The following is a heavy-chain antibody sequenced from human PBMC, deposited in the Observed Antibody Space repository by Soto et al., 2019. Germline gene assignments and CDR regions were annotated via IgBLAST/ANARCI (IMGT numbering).Heavy chain of an antibody. CDR2: IYYSGST. Sequence: SETLSLTCTVSGGSISSGGYYWSWIRQHPGKGLEWIGYIYYSGSTYYNPSLKSRVTISVDTSKNQFSLKLSSVTAADTAVYYCARERSGFSHRDHHYFDYWGQGTLVTVSS. V-gene: IGHV4-31*03. CDR3: ARERSGFSHRDHHYFDY. D-gene: IGHD3-10*01. CDR1: GGSISSGGYY. J-gene: IGHJ4*02.